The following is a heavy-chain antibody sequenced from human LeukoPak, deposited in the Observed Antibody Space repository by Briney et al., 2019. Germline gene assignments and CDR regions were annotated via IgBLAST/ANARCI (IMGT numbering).Heavy chain of an antibody. D-gene: IGHD3-3*02. CDR1: GFTFTSHD. J-gene: IGHJ5*02. Sequence: GASVKVSCKASGFTFTSHDYNWVRQATGQGLEWMGWMNPNSGNTGYAQKFQGRVTMTRNTSISTAYMELSSLRSEDTAVYYCASRRPKALRAGGWFAPWGKGPWSPSPQ. CDR3: ASRRPKALRAGGWFAP. V-gene: IGHV1-8*01. CDR2: MNPNSGNT.